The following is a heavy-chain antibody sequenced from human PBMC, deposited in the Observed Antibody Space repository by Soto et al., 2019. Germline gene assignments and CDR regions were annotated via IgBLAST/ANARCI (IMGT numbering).Heavy chain of an antibody. CDR3: GRPYANGGNTAFAA. Sequence: SLKISCEACGYIFSSYWIGWVRQTPEKGLEWMGMIYPGDSDTRYSPSFQGQVTISADKSINTAYLQWSSLKASDTAMYYCGRPYANGGNTAFAAWGQGTLVTVS. V-gene: IGHV5-51*01. D-gene: IGHD2-15*01. J-gene: IGHJ5*02. CDR2: IYPGDSDT. CDR1: GYIFSSYW.